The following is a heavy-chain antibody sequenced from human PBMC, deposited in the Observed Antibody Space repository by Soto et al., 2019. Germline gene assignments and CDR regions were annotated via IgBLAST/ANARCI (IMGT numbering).Heavy chain of an antibody. CDR1: GGSISSYY. D-gene: IGHD4-17*01. Sequence: PSETLSLTCTVSGGSISSYYWSWIRQPPGKGLEWIGYIYYSGSTNYNPSLKSRVTISVDTSKNQFSLKLSSMTAADTAVYYCARGRTTTVTTLAYFGYWGQGTLVTVSS. J-gene: IGHJ4*02. V-gene: IGHV4-59*01. CDR3: ARGRTTTVTTLAYFGY. CDR2: IYYSGST.